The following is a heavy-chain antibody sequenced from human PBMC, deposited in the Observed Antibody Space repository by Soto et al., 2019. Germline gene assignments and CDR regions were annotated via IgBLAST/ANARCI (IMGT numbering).Heavy chain of an antibody. J-gene: IGHJ3*02. CDR3: AKVVAAAGKIVFDAFDI. Sequence: TGGSLRLSCAASGFTFSSYGMHWVRQAPGKGLEWVSAISGSGGSTYYADSVKGRFTISRDNSKNTLYLQMNSLRAEDTAVYYCAKVVAAAGKIVFDAFDIWGQGTMVTVSS. CDR2: ISGSGGST. D-gene: IGHD6-13*01. CDR1: GFTFSSYG. V-gene: IGHV3-23*01.